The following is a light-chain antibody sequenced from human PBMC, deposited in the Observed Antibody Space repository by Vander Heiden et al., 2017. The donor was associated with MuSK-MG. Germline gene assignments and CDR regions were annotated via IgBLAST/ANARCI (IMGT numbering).Light chain of an antibody. CDR3: QQYNSYSWT. Sequence: DIQITQSPSTLSASVGDRVTITCRASQSISSWLAWYQQKPGKAPKLLIYDASSLESGVPSRFSGSGSGTEFTLTISSLQPDDFAPYYCQQYNSYSWTFGQGTKVEIK. CDR2: DAS. CDR1: QSISSW. J-gene: IGKJ1*01. V-gene: IGKV1-5*01.